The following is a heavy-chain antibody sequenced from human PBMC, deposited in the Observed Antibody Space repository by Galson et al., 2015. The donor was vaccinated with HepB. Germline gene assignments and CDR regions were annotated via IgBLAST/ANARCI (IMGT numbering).Heavy chain of an antibody. Sequence: TLSLTCTVSGGSISSGSYYWSWIRQPAGKGLEWIGRMYTSGSTNYNPSLKSRVTMSVDTSKNQLSLKLSSVTAADTAVYYCATDRGGYQAIWGQGTWSPSLQ. J-gene: IGHJ3*02. CDR1: GGSISSGSYY. CDR2: MYTSGST. CDR3: ATDRGGYQAI. D-gene: IGHD3-16*02. V-gene: IGHV4-61*02.